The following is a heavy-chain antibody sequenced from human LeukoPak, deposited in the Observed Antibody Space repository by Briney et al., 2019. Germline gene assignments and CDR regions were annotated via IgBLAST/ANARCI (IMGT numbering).Heavy chain of an antibody. CDR1: GESFSAYF. D-gene: IGHD2-15*01. V-gene: IGHV4-34*01. CDR2: INHRGSS. CDR3: ARGSSFDGYCSAGACDAGYYDS. J-gene: IGHJ4*02. Sequence: SETLSLTCVVNGESFSAYFWNWIRQAPGKPLEYIGEINHRGSSHYNPSLKTRVTLSVDTSKNQFSLKLTSVTAADTAVYFCARGSSFDGYCSAGACDAGYYDSWGQGTPVTVSS.